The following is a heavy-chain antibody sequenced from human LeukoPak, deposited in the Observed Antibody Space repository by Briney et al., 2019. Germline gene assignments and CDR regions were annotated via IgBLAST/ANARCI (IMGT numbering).Heavy chain of an antibody. J-gene: IGHJ2*01. V-gene: IGHV4-30-2*01. CDR2: IYQSGST. CDR3: ASAYCGGDCTPYWYFDL. CDR1: GGSISSGGYS. D-gene: IGHD2-21*02. Sequence: SETLSLTCAVSGGSISSGGYSWSWIRQPPGKGLEWIGYIYQSGSTYYNPSLKSRVTISVDRSKNRFSLKLSSVTAADTAVYYCASAYCGGDCTPYWYFDLWGRGTLVTVSS.